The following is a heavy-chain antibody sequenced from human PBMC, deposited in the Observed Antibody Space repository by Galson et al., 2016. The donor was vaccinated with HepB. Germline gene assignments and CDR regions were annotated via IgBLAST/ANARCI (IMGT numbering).Heavy chain of an antibody. V-gene: IGHV1-46*01. CDR3: ARDRSPLYETLTGYSGFDP. CDR1: GYTFTKFY. Sequence: SVKVSCKASGYTFTKFYMHWVRQAPGQGLEWMGIINPSGGRTTYAQKFQGRVAITRDTSASTVYMDLSSLRSDDTALYYCARDRSPLYETLTGYSGFDPWGQGTLVTVSS. D-gene: IGHD3-9*01. J-gene: IGHJ5*02. CDR2: INPSGGRT.